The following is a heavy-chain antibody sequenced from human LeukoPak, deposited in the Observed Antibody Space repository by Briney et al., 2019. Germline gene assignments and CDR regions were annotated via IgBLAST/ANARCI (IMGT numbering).Heavy chain of an antibody. D-gene: IGHD3-22*01. CDR3: ARGIYYHSTGHFHNYFDP. J-gene: IGHJ5*02. Sequence: TPSETLSLTCGVNGGSLGGYYWSWVRQTPGKGLVWIGEINRSGSTNYNPSLERRVTISIDTPKKEVSLKLTSVTAADTAVYYCARGIYYHSTGHFHNYFDPWGQGTLVTVSS. V-gene: IGHV4-34*01. CDR2: INRSGST. CDR1: GGSLGGYY.